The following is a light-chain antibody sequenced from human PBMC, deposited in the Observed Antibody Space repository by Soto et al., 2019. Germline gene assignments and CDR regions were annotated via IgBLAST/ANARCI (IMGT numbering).Light chain of an antibody. J-gene: IGKJ1*01. CDR2: GTS. V-gene: IGKV3-20*01. CDR1: QTVGTNF. Sequence: EIVLTQSPGTLSLSPGETATLPCRASQTVGTNFLAWYQQKPGQAPRLLMFGTSNRATDIPDRFGGSGSGTDFTLTISRLEPEDVAVYYCQHYSRTLPWTFGQGTKVEIK. CDR3: QHYSRTLPWT.